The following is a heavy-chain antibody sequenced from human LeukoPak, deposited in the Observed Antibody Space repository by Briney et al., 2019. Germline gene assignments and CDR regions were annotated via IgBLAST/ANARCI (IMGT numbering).Heavy chain of an antibody. CDR3: ARDSSRAGFDP. CDR2: INHSGST. D-gene: IGHD2-15*01. CDR1: GGSFSVYY. V-gene: IGHV4-34*01. J-gene: IGHJ5*02. Sequence: PSETLSLTCAVYGGSFSVYYWSWIRQPPGKGLEWIGEINHSGSTNYNPSLKSRVTISVDTPKNQFSLKLSSVTAADTAVYYCARDSSRAGFDPWGQGTLVTVSS.